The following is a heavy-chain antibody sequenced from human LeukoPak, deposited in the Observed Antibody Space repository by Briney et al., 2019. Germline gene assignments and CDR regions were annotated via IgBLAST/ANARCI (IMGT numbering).Heavy chain of an antibody. D-gene: IGHD2-2*02. CDR3: ARVPVVPAAIGLWYFDL. Sequence: SVKVSCKASGGAFSSYAISWVRQAPGQGLEWMGGIIPIFGTANYAQKFQGRVTITADKSTSTAYMELSSLRSEDTAVYYCARVPVVPAAIGLWYFDLWGRGTLVTVSS. CDR2: IIPIFGTA. CDR1: GGAFSSYA. V-gene: IGHV1-69*06. J-gene: IGHJ2*01.